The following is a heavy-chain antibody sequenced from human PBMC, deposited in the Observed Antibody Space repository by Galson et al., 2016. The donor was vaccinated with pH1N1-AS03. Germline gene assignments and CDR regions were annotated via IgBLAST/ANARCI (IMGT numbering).Heavy chain of an antibody. Sequence: SVKVSCKASGGTFNKYAITWVRQAPGKGLEWMGGFDPEDGEAIYAQKFQGRVTLTVDTSTDTAYMEVSRLKSEDTAVYYCATGLSVAGTPYEYYGVDVWGQGTTVIVSS. V-gene: IGHV1-24*01. CDR2: FDPEDGEA. CDR3: ATGLSVAGTPYEYYGVDV. J-gene: IGHJ6*02. CDR1: GGTFNKYA. D-gene: IGHD6-19*01.